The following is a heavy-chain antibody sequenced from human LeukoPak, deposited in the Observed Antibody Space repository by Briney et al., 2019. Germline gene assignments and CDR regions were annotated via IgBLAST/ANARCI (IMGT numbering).Heavy chain of an antibody. J-gene: IGHJ6*02. CDR3: ARLGIPRTYYYYYGMDV. CDR1: GFTFSSYA. Sequence: GRSLRLSCAASGFTFSSYAMHWVRQAPGKGLEWVAVISYDGSNKYYADSVKGRFTISRDNSKNTLYLQMNSLRAEDTAVYYCARLGIPRTYYYYYGMDVWGQGTTVTVSS. V-gene: IGHV3-30-3*01. D-gene: IGHD7-27*01. CDR2: ISYDGSNK.